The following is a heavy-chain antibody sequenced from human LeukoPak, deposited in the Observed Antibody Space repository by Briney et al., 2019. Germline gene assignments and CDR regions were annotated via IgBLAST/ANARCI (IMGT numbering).Heavy chain of an antibody. CDR3: AKTTKTPEEYSYVYMDV. V-gene: IGHV1-18*01. CDR1: GFTFSTFA. CDR2: IITYNGHT. J-gene: IGHJ6*03. D-gene: IGHD2-15*01. Sequence: ASVKVSCKGSGFTFSTFAISWVRQAPGQGLEWMGWIITYNGHTNYARKFKDRVTMTTDTSTSTAYMELRSLRSCDTAVYYCAKTTKTPEEYSYVYMDVWGKGSTDTVSS.